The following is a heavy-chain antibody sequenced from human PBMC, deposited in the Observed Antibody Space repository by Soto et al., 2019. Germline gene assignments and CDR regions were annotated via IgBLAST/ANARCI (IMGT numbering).Heavy chain of an antibody. J-gene: IGHJ4*02. Sequence: QVQLVESGGGVVQPGRSLRLSCAASGFTLSSYAMHWVRQAPGKGLEWVAVLSYDGSNKYYTDSVKGRFTISRDNSKNTRYLQMNALRAEETAVYHCARGKTYMYGSYYFDYWGQGTLVTVSS. CDR1: GFTLSSYA. CDR3: ARGKTYMYGSYYFDY. CDR2: LSYDGSNK. D-gene: IGHD4-17*01. V-gene: IGHV3-30-3*01.